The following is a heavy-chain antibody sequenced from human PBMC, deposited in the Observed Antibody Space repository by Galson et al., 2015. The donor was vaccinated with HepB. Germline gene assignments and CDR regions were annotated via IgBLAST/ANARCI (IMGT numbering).Heavy chain of an antibody. D-gene: IGHD1-1*01. CDR3: AKPPPTLLSQFDF. Sequence: SLRLSCAVSGFTFPSHAMHWVRQAPGKGLEWVSGINGGGESTFYADSVKGRFTISRDNSKNTLLLEMHSLRAEDTAVYYCAKPPPTLLSQFDFWGPGTVVAVSS. V-gene: IGHV3-23*01. CDR2: INGGGEST. CDR1: GFTFPSHA. J-gene: IGHJ4*02.